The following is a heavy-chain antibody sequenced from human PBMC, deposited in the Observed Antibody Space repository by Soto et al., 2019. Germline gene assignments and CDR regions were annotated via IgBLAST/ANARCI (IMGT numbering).Heavy chain of an antibody. V-gene: IGHV4-59*01. J-gene: IGHJ6*02. CDR2: IYYRGST. D-gene: IGHD6-13*01. CDR3: ARQQLLPFYYALDV. CDR1: GGSISGYY. Sequence: SETLSLTCPVSGGSISGYYWSWIRQPPGKGLEYIGYIYYRGSTNYNPSLKSRVTMSVDTSRNQFSLKLNSVTAADTAVYYCARQQLLPFYYALDVWGQGTTVTVSS.